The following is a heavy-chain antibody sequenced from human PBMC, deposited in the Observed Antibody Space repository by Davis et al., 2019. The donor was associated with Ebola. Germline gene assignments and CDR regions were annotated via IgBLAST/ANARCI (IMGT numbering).Heavy chain of an antibody. CDR1: GGSISSYY. CDR2: IYSSGST. J-gene: IGHJ4*02. V-gene: IGHV4-59*01. CDR3: ARDSVDSSGWYY. D-gene: IGHD6-19*01. Sequence: SETLSLTCPLPGGSISSYYWSWIRQPPGKGLEWIGYIYSSGSTNYNPSLRSRVTIPVDTSKNQFYLKLSSVTAEDTAVYYCARDSVDSSGWYYWGQGTLVTVSS.